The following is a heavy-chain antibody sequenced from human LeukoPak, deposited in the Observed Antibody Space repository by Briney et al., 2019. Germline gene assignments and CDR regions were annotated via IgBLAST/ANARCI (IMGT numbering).Heavy chain of an antibody. CDR1: GYTFTGYY. V-gene: IGHV1-8*02. CDR3: ARGAGNWFDP. Sequence: ASVKVSCKASGYTFTGYYMHWVRQAPGQGLEWMGWINPNSGNTGYAQKFQGRVTMTRNTSISTAYMELSSLRSEDTAVYYCARGAGNWFDPWGQGTLVTVSS. J-gene: IGHJ5*02. CDR2: INPNSGNT.